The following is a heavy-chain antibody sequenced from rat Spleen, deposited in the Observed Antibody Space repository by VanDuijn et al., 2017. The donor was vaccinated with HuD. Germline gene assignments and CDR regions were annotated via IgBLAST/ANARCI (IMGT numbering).Heavy chain of an antibody. D-gene: IGHD4-4*01. CDR3: TTDGVDFGGFAY. J-gene: IGHJ3*01. CDR2: ISYDGGSA. V-gene: IGHV5-20*01. Sequence: EVQLVESGGGLVQPGRSTKVSCVVSGFTFSKYGMAWVRQAPKKGLEWVAYISYDGGSAYYRDSVKGRFTVSRDNVKSTLYLQMESLRSEDTATYYCTTDGVDFGGFAYWGQGALVTVSS. CDR1: GFTFSKYG.